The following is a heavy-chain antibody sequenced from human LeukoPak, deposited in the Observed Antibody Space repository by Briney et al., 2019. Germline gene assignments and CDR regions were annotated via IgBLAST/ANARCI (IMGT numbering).Heavy chain of an antibody. J-gene: IGHJ5*02. Sequence: HPGGSLRLSCAASGFTFSNYGMHCVRQAPGKGLEWVALISFDGSQKYYADSVKGRFTISRDNSKSTVYLQMNSLRVEDAAVYYCSKDLTSDFGGDLDPWGQGTLVTVSS. D-gene: IGHD3-10*01. CDR1: GFTFSNYG. V-gene: IGHV3-30*02. CDR3: SKDLTSDFGGDLDP. CDR2: ISFDGSQK.